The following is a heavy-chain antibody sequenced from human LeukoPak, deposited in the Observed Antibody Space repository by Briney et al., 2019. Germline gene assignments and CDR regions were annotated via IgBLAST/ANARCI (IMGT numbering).Heavy chain of an antibody. J-gene: IGHJ4*02. CDR2: IYSGGST. D-gene: IGHD3-22*01. CDR3: ARAGTSWGYYDSSGYLGD. CDR1: GFTVSSNY. V-gene: IGHV3-53*01. Sequence: GGSLRLSCAASGFTVSSNYMSWVRQAPGKGLEWVSVIYSGGSTYYADSVKGRFTIYRDNSKNTLYLQMNSLRAEDTAVYYCARAGTSWGYYDSSGYLGDWGQGTLVTVSS.